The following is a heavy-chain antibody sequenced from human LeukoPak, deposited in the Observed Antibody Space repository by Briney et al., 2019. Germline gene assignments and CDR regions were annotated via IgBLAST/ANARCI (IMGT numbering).Heavy chain of an antibody. CDR2: ISYDGSNK. CDR1: GFTFSSYA. V-gene: IGHV3-30*18. Sequence: PEGSLRLSCAASGFTFSSYAMSWVRQAPGKGLEWVAVISYDGSNKYYADSVKGRFTISRDNSKNTLYLQMNSLRAEDTAVYYCAKGHYDSSGNFDYWGQGTLVTVSS. J-gene: IGHJ4*02. D-gene: IGHD3-22*01. CDR3: AKGHYDSSGNFDY.